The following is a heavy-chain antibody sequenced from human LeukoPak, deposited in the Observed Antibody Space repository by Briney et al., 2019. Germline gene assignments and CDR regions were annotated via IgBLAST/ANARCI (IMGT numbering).Heavy chain of an antibody. D-gene: IGHD1-7*01. CDR3: AREVSWNSDAFDI. Sequence: ASVKVSCKASGYTFTGYYMHWVRQAPGQGLEWMGWINPNSGGTNYAQKFQGRVTMTRDTSISTAYMELSRLRSDDTAVYYCAREVSWNSDAFDIWGQGTMVTVSS. CDR1: GYTFTGYY. CDR2: INPNSGGT. V-gene: IGHV1-2*02. J-gene: IGHJ3*02.